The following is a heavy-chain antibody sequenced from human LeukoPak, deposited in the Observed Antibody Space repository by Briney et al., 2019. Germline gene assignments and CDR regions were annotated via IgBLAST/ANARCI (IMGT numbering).Heavy chain of an antibody. CDR3: ARHDSFIPY. Sequence: GGSLRLSCAASGFTFNYYAMSWVRQAPGKGLEWVSGISDNEGRTYYTDSVKGRFTISRNKTKNTVFLQMHNLRADDTAVYFCARHDSFIPYWGQGALVTVSS. D-gene: IGHD5-18*01. CDR2: ISDNEGRT. CDR1: GFTFNYYA. V-gene: IGHV3-23*01. J-gene: IGHJ4*02.